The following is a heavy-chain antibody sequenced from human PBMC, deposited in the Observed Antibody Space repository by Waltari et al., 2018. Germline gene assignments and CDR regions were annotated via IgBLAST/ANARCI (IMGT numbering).Heavy chain of an antibody. D-gene: IGHD6-19*01. Sequence: QVQLQESGPGLVKPSETLSLTCTVSGGSISSYYWSWIRQPPGKGLEWIGSIYYSGSTYYNPSLKSRVTISVDTSKNQFSLKLSSVTAADTAVYYCARTIAVAGPADYFDYWGQGTLVTVSS. CDR3: ARTIAVAGPADYFDY. J-gene: IGHJ4*02. V-gene: IGHV4-59*05. CDR2: IYYSGST. CDR1: GGSISSYY.